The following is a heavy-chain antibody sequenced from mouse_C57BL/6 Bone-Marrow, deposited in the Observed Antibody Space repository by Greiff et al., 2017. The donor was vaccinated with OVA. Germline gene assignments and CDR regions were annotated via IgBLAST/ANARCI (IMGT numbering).Heavy chain of an antibody. CDR2: IYPRSGNT. D-gene: IGHD1-1*01. V-gene: IGHV1-81*01. CDR1: GYTFTSYG. CDR3: ATPSLRYQAWFAY. J-gene: IGHJ3*01. Sequence: QVQLQQSGAELARPGASVKLSCKASGYTFTSYGISWVKQRTGQGLEWIGEIYPRSGNTYSNEKFKGKATLTAAKSSSPAYMVLRSQTSEDSAVYFCATPSLRYQAWFAYRGQGTLVTVSA.